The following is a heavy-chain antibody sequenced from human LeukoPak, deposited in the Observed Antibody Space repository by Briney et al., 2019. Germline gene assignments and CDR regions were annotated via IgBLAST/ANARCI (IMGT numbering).Heavy chain of an antibody. Sequence: SETLSLTCTVSGGSISSNYWSWIRQPPGTALEWIGYIHYSGSTNYNPSLKSRVTISMDTSKHQFSLKLRSVTAADTAVYYCASSSSPLGPLNWFDPWGQGTLVTVSS. D-gene: IGHD6-13*01. CDR1: GGSISSNY. CDR2: IHYSGST. J-gene: IGHJ5*02. CDR3: ASSSSPLGPLNWFDP. V-gene: IGHV4-59*08.